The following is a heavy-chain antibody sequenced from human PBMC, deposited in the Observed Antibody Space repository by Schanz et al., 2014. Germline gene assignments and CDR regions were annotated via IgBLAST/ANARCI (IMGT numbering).Heavy chain of an antibody. CDR3: ARDQSPYTNSSDVRYFDY. V-gene: IGHV1-18*01. Sequence: QVQLVQSGAEVKKPGASVKVSCKASGYTFTSYGISWVRQAPGQGLEWMGWISPYNGNTNYAQKLQGRVTMTADTSTSTACMDLRSLRSDDTAVYYCARDQSPYTNSSDVRYFDYWGQGTMVTVSS. CDR2: ISPYNGNT. D-gene: IGHD6-6*01. J-gene: IGHJ4*03. CDR1: GYTFTSYG.